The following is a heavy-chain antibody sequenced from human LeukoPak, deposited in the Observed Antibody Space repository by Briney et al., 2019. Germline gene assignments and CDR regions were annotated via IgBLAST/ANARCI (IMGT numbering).Heavy chain of an antibody. CDR2: INHSGST. D-gene: IGHD3-9*01. CDR3: ARKYYDILTGYYSGGSWFDP. V-gene: IGHV4-34*01. CDR1: GESFSGYY. Sequence: SETLSLTCAVYGESFSGYYWSWIRQPPGKGLEWIGEINHSGSTNYNPSLKSRVTISVDTSKNQFSLKLSSVTAADTAVYYCARKYYDILTGYYSGGSWFDPWGQGTLVTVSS. J-gene: IGHJ5*02.